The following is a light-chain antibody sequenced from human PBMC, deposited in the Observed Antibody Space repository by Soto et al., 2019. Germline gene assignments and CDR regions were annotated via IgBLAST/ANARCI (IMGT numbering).Light chain of an antibody. CDR1: SSDVGGYNY. CDR2: EVS. J-gene: IGLJ2*01. Sequence: QSALTQPASVSGSPGQSITISCTGTSSDVGGYNYVSWYQQHPGNAPKLMIYEVSNRPSGISNRFSGSKSANTASLTISGLQTEDESDYYCSSYRTTYTLIFGGGTKVTVL. CDR3: SSYRTTYTLI. V-gene: IGLV2-14*01.